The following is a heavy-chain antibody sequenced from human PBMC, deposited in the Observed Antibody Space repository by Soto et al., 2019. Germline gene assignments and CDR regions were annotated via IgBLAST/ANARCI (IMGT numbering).Heavy chain of an antibody. J-gene: IGHJ4*02. CDR2: INPNSGGT. CDR1: GYTFTGYY. V-gene: IGHV1-2*02. Sequence: QVQLVQSGAEVKKPGASVKVSCKASGYTFTGYYMHWVRQAPGQGLEWMGRINPNSGGTNYAQKFQGRVTITRDTSISTAYMELSSLRSDDTAVYYCARGGGSGWYKVYFFDYWGQGTLVTVSS. D-gene: IGHD6-19*01. CDR3: ARGGGSGWYKVYFFDY.